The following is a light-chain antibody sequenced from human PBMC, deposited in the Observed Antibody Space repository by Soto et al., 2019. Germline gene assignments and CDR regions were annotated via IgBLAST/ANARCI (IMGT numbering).Light chain of an antibody. CDR3: QQFKSYPYT. V-gene: IGKV1-5*01. Sequence: DIQMTQSPSTLSASVGDRVTITCRASQSISVWLAWYQQNPGQAPKLLIHAASTLQSGVPSRFSGSGSGTDFTLTISSLHPTDFATYFCQQFKSYPYTFGQGTKVDNK. J-gene: IGKJ2*01. CDR2: AAS. CDR1: QSISVW.